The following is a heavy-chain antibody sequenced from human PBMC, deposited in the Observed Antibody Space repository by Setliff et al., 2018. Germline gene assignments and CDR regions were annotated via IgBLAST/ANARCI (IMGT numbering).Heavy chain of an antibody. D-gene: IGHD6-19*01. CDR1: GNSFSSFS. J-gene: IGHJ3*02. V-gene: IGHV1-18*01. CDR3: ARRPIALAGYRKGAFDI. Sequence: ASVQVSCKASGNSFSSFSITWVRQAPGQGLEWMGWVSTYNGDTKYAQNFRGRVTMTTDMSTSTVYMELRTLRSDDTAVYFCARRPIALAGYRKGAFDIWGQGTMVTVS. CDR2: VSTYNGDT.